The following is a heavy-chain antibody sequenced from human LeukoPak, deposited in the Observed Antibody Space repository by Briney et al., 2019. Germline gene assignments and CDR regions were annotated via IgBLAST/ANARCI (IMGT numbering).Heavy chain of an antibody. D-gene: IGHD3-10*01. CDR2: INSDGSST. CDR3: ARDGSDPFDY. Sequence: GESLRLSCAASGFTFSSYWMHWVRQAPGKGLVWVSRINSDGSSTSYADSVKGRFAISRDNARNTLYLQMISLSAEDTAVYYCARDGSDPFDYWGQGTLVTVSS. CDR1: GFTFSSYW. J-gene: IGHJ4*02. V-gene: IGHV3-74*01.